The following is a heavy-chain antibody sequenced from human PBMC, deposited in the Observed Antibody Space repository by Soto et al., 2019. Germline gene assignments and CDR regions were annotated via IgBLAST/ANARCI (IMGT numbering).Heavy chain of an antibody. V-gene: IGHV3-23*01. CDR3: AKEGVVVPAARIYWYFDL. CDR1: GFTFSSYA. CDR2: ISGSGGST. J-gene: IGHJ2*01. D-gene: IGHD2-2*01. Sequence: EVQLLESGGGLVQPGGSLRLSCAASGFTFSSYAMSWVRQAPGKGLEWVSAISGSGGSTYYADSVKGRFTISRDNSKNTLELQMNSLGAEDRAVYYCAKEGVVVPAARIYWYFDLWGRGSLVMVSS.